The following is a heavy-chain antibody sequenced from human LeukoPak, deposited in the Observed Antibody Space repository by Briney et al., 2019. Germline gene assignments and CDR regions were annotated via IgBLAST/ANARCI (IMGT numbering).Heavy chain of an antibody. V-gene: IGHV1-8*01. CDR3: ARSTGYRLWYYYDSSGQHPFDI. Sequence: ASVKVSCKASGYTFTSYDINWVRQATGQGLEWMGWMNPNSGNTGYAQKFQGRVTMTRNTSMSTAYMELSSLRSEDTAVYYCARSTGYRLWYYYDSSGQHPFDIWGQGTMVTVSS. CDR2: MNPNSGNT. D-gene: IGHD3-22*01. J-gene: IGHJ3*02. CDR1: GYTFTSYD.